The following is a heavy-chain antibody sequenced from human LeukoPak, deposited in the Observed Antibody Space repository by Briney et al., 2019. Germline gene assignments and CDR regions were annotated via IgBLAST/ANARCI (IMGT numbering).Heavy chain of an antibody. V-gene: IGHV3-48*02. CDR1: GFTFSRYN. J-gene: IGHJ4*02. Sequence: GSLRLSCVASGFTFSRYNMNWVRQAPGKGLEWVSYISSSSSTIYYADSVKGRFTISRDNAKTSLYLQMNSLRDEDTAVYYCARMTHSGSYYFDYWGQGTLVTVSS. CDR3: ARMTHSGSYYFDY. D-gene: IGHD1-26*01. CDR2: ISSSSSTI.